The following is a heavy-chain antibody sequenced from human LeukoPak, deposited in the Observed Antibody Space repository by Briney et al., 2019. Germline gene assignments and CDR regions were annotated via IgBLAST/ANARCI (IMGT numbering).Heavy chain of an antibody. J-gene: IGHJ5*02. CDR3: ARVGSIAAAIGPFDP. V-gene: IGHV4-59*01. Sequence: SETLSLTCTVSGGSISSYYWGWIRQPPGKGLEWIGYIYYSGSTNYNPSLKSRVTISVDTSKNQFSLKLSSVTAADTAVYYCARVGSIAAAIGPFDPWGLGTLVTVSS. D-gene: IGHD6-13*01. CDR1: GGSISSYY. CDR2: IYYSGST.